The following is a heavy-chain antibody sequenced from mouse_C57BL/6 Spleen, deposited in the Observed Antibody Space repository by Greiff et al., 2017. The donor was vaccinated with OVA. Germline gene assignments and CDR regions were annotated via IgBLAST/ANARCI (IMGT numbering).Heavy chain of an antibody. D-gene: IGHD2-4*01. CDR1: GYTFTSYW. CDR3: ATNPLGLRRAVDY. CDR2: IDPSDSYT. V-gene: IGHV1-69*01. J-gene: IGHJ2*01. Sequence: QVQLQQPGAELVMPGASVKLSCKASGYTFTSYWMHWVKQRPGQGLEWIGGIDPSDSYTNYNQKFKGKSTLTVDKSSSTAYMQLSSLTSEDSAVYYCATNPLGLRRAVDYWGQGTTLTVSS.